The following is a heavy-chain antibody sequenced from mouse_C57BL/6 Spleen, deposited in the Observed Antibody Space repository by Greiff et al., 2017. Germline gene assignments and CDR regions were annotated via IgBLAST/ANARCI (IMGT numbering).Heavy chain of an antibody. CDR3: ARGGNYVRYFDV. J-gene: IGHJ1*03. CDR2: INPSNGGT. V-gene: IGHV1-53*01. Sequence: QVQLQQPGTELVKPGASVKLSCKASGYTFTSYWMHWVKQRPGQGLEWIGNINPSNGGTNYNEKFKSKATLTVDKSSSAAYMQLICLTSEDSAVYDCARGGNYVRYFDVWGTGTTVTVSS. CDR1: GYTFTSYW. D-gene: IGHD2-1*01.